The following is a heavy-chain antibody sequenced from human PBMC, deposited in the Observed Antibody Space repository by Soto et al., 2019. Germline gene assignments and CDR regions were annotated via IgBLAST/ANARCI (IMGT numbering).Heavy chain of an antibody. CDR1: DFDFSSYG. CDR2: SSYDGRET. CDR3: ARDSGWQILNFDN. D-gene: IGHD3-10*01. J-gene: IGHJ4*02. Sequence: PGGSLRLSCAASDFDFSSYGIHWVRQAPGKGLEWVAASSYDGRETFYADSAKGRFTVSKEMSKNTAFLQMNALRHEDTVVYFCARDSGWQILNFDNWGQGTPVTVS. V-gene: IGHV3-30*03.